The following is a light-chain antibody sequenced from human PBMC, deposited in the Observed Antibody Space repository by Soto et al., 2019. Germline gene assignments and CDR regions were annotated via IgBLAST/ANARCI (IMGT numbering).Light chain of an antibody. CDR2: GVS. CDR1: SSDVGAYNY. J-gene: IGLJ1*01. Sequence: QSVLTQPASVSGSPGQSITISCTGTSSDVGAYNYVSWYQQHPGEAPKLMIFGVSNRPSGVSNRFSGSKSGNTASLTISGLQAEDKADYYCSSFSSSSTRYLLGTGTKLTVL. V-gene: IGLV2-14*01. CDR3: SSFSSSSTRYL.